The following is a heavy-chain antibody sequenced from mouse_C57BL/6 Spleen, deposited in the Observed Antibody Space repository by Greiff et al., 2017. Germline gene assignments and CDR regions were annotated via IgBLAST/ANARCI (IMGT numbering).Heavy chain of an antibody. CDR3: ARGGTYAMGY. J-gene: IGHJ4*01. V-gene: IGHV1-26*01. CDR2: INPNNGGT. D-gene: IGHD3-1*01. CDR1: GYTFTDYY. Sequence: EVQLQQSGPELVKPGASVKISCKASGYTFTDYYMNWVKQSHGKSLEWIGDINPNNGGTRYNQKFKGKATLTVDKSSSTAYMKLRSLTSEDSAVYYCARGGTYAMGYWGQGTSVTVSS.